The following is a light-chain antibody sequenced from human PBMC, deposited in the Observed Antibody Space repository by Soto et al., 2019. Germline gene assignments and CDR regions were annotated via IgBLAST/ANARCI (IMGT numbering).Light chain of an antibody. Sequence: EIETTQSPATLSVSPGERVTLSCRASQTVSSNLAWYQQKPGQAPRLLIYGASTRASGIPARFSGSGSGTEIPRTISRVQSEDFAGYCCQQYTNWPWAFGQGTQVEIK. CDR3: QQYTNWPWA. V-gene: IGKV3-15*01. CDR1: QTVSSN. J-gene: IGKJ1*01. CDR2: GAS.